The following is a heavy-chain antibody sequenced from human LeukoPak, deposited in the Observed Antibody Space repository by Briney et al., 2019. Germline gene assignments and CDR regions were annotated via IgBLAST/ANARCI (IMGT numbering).Heavy chain of an antibody. D-gene: IGHD2-15*01. J-gene: IGHJ3*02. CDR2: IYTSGST. Sequence: SETLSLTCTVSGGSISSYYWSWIRQPAGKGLEWIGRIYTSGSTNYNPSLKSRVTMSVDTSRNQFSLKLGSVTAADTAVYYCARETPEGAFDIWGQGTMVTVSS. CDR3: ARETPEGAFDI. V-gene: IGHV4-4*07. CDR1: GGSISSYY.